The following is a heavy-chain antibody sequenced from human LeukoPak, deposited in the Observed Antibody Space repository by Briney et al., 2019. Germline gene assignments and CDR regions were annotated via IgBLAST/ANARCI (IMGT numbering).Heavy chain of an antibody. D-gene: IGHD4-11*01. V-gene: IGHV3-33*03. CDR1: GFTFSHSG. J-gene: IGHJ4*02. Sequence: GGSLRLSCAASGFTFSHSGMLCVRQAPGAGLEWVAVIWSDGSDKYYAESVKGRFTISRDNSKNSLFLQMSSLRAEDTAVYYCAKDAQRGFDYSRSLQKWSQGILVTVSS. CDR2: IWSDGSDK. CDR3: AKDAQRGFDYSRSLQK.